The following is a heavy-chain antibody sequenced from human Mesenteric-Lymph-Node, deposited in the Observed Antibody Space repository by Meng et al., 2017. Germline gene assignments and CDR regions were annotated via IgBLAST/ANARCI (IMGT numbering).Heavy chain of an antibody. V-gene: IGHV3-7*01. CDR2: IKQDGSEK. Sequence: GESLKISCAASGFTFSSYWMSWVRQAPGKGLEWVANIKQDGSEKYYVDSVKGRFTISRDNAKNSLYLQMNSLRAEDTAVYYCARVFGGTGYFDWLLSSWELYYFDYWGQGTLVTVSS. CDR3: ARVFGGTGYFDWLLSSWELYYFDY. D-gene: IGHD3-9*01. J-gene: IGHJ4*02. CDR1: GFTFSSYW.